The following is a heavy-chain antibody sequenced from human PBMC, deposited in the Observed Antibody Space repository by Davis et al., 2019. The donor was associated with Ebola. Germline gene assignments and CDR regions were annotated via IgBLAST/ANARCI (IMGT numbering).Heavy chain of an antibody. D-gene: IGHD2-2*01. Sequence: GGSLRLSCKGSGYSFTSYWIGWVRQLPGKGLEWMGIIYPGDSDTRYSPSFQGQVTISADKSISTAYLQWSSLKASDTAMYYCARQRGCSSTSCYEWFDPWGQGTLVTVSS. V-gene: IGHV5-51*01. CDR1: GYSFTSYW. CDR3: ARQRGCSSTSCYEWFDP. J-gene: IGHJ5*02. CDR2: IYPGDSDT.